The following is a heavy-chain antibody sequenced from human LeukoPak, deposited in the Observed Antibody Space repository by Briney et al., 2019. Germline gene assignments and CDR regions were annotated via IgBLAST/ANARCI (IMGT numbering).Heavy chain of an antibody. CDR1: GGSISSYY. V-gene: IGHV4-59*08. CDR2: IYYSGST. D-gene: IGHD2-2*01. CDR3: ARHAYYCSSTSCYAGIDY. Sequence: SETLSLTCTVSGGSISSYYWSWIRQPPGKGLEWIGYIYYSGSTNYNPSLKSRVTISVDTSKNQFSLKLSSVTAADTAVYYCARHAYYCSSTSCYAGIDYWGQGTLVTVSS. J-gene: IGHJ4*02.